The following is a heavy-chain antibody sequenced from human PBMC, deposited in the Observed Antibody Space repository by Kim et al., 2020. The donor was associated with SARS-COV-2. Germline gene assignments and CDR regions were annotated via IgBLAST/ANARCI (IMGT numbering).Heavy chain of an antibody. CDR2: INHSGST. J-gene: IGHJ5*02. CDR3: ARGGGVVIYKSNWFDP. D-gene: IGHD3-3*01. Sequence: SETLSLTCAVYGGSFSGYYWSWIRQPPGKGLEWIGEINHSGSTNYNPSLKSRVTISVDTSKNQFSLKLSSVTAADTAVYYCARGGGVVIYKSNWFDPWGQGTLVTVSS. CDR1: GGSFSGYY. V-gene: IGHV4-34*01.